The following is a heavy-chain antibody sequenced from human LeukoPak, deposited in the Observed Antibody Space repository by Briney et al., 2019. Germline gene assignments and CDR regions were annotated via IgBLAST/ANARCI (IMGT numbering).Heavy chain of an antibody. Sequence: SETLSLTCTVSGGSVSSGGYYWSWIRQHPGEGLEWIGYIYYSGTTYYNPSLNSRLTISLDTSKNQFSLKLTSVTAADTAVYYCATAAQNWNNAPYFDFWGQETLVTVSS. V-gene: IGHV4-31*03. CDR2: IYYSGTT. D-gene: IGHD1-1*01. CDR1: GGSVSSGGYY. J-gene: IGHJ4*02. CDR3: ATAAQNWNNAPYFDF.